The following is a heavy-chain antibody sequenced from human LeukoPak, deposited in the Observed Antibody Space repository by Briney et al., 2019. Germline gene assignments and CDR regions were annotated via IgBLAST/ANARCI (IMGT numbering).Heavy chain of an antibody. V-gene: IGHV4-59*01. CDR2: IYYSGST. CDR1: GGSISSYY. D-gene: IGHD2-15*01. J-gene: IGHJ5*02. CDR3: ARDRISSWFDP. Sequence: SETLSLTCTVSGGSISSYYWSWIRQPPGKGLEWIGYIYYSGSTNYNPSLKSRVTISVDTSKNQFSLKLSSVTAADTAVYYCARDRISSWFDPWGRGTLVTVSS.